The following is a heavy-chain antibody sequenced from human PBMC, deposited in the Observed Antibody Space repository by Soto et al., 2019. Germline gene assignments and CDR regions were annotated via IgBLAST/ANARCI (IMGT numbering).Heavy chain of an antibody. Sequence: SETLSLTCTVSGGSISSSSYYWGWIRQPPGKGLEWIGSIYYSGSTYYNPSLKSRVTISVGTSKNQFSLKLSSVTDADTAVYYCARVASSNIVLMVYAIFRYFDYWGQGTLVTVSS. CDR3: ARVASSNIVLMVYAIFRYFDY. CDR2: IYYSGST. D-gene: IGHD2-8*01. CDR1: GGSISSSSYY. J-gene: IGHJ4*02. V-gene: IGHV4-39*01.